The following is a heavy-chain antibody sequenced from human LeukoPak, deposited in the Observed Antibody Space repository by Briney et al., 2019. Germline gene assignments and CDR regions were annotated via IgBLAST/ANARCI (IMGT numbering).Heavy chain of an antibody. CDR2: ISSGGDRI. CDR1: GFTFSDYG. V-gene: IGHV3-48*04. D-gene: IGHD2-15*01. J-gene: IGHJ3*02. CDR3: ARAVYSGGMRGAFDI. Sequence: GGSLRLSCAASGFTFSDYGMHWARLAPGKGLEWVSYISSGGDRIDYADSLKGRFTSSRDNAKNSLYLQMNSLRAEDTAVYYCARAVYSGGMRGAFDIWGQGTLVTVSS.